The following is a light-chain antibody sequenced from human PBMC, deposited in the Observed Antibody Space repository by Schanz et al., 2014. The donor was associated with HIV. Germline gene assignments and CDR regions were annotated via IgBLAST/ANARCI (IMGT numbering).Light chain of an antibody. CDR3: QHYNSYPLT. CDR2: YAS. V-gene: IGKV1-5*03. J-gene: IGKJ2*01. CDR1: QSISNW. Sequence: IQLTQSPSSLSASVGDRVTITCRASQSISNWLAWYQQKPGKAPKILIYYASTLESGVPSRFSGSGSGTEFTLTIDSLLPDDFATYYCQHYNSYPLTFGQGTELEIK.